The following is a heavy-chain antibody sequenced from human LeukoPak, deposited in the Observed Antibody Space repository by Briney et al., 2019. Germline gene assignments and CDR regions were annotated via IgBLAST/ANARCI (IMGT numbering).Heavy chain of an antibody. Sequence: SETLSLTCTVSGGSISSYYWSWIRQPPGKGLEWIGYIYYSGSTNYNPSLKSRVTISVDTSKNQFSLKLSSVTAADTAVYYCARHDYGDWSDPWGQGTLVTVSS. CDR1: GGSISSYY. J-gene: IGHJ5*02. CDR2: IYYSGST. D-gene: IGHD4-17*01. V-gene: IGHV4-59*01. CDR3: ARHDYGDWSDP.